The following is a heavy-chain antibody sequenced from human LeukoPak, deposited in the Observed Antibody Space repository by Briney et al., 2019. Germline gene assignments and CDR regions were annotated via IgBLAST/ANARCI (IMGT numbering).Heavy chain of an antibody. Sequence: GGSLRLSCAASAFRFSSFAMTWVRQAPGKGLEWVSGIHGNGETTYYADSVKGRFTISRDNSQNTLYLQMNSLRAEDTAVYYCAKGLGELSYSMDVWGQGTTVTVSS. J-gene: IGHJ6*02. CDR2: IHGNGETT. V-gene: IGHV3-23*01. D-gene: IGHD3-10*01. CDR1: AFRFSSFA. CDR3: AKGLGELSYSMDV.